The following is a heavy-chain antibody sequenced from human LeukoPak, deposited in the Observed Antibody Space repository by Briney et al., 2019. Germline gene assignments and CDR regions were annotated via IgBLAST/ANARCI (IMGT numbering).Heavy chain of an antibody. CDR1: GGTFSSYA. D-gene: IGHD3-22*01. Sequence: GASVTVSCKASGGTFSSYAISWVRQAPGQGLEWMGRINPNSGGTNYAQKFQGRVTMTRGTSISTAYMELSRLRSDDTAVYYCARSHPGLSSGYYGDYWGQGTLVTVSS. V-gene: IGHV1-2*06. CDR2: INPNSGGT. CDR3: ARSHPGLSSGYYGDY. J-gene: IGHJ4*02.